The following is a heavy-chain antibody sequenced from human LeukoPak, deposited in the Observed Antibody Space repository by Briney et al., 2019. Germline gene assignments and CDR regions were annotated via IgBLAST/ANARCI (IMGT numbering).Heavy chain of an antibody. CDR2: IKEDGSEK. V-gene: IGHV3-7*03. CDR3: TTPGLRYFDWLNELDY. Sequence: GGSLRLSCAASGFRFSTYWLSWVRQAPGMGLEWVANIKEDGSEKYYMDSVRGRFTISRDSAKSALFLQMNSLRVEDTAVYYCTTPGLRYFDWLNELDYWGQGTLVTVSS. D-gene: IGHD3-9*01. J-gene: IGHJ4*02. CDR1: GFRFSTYW.